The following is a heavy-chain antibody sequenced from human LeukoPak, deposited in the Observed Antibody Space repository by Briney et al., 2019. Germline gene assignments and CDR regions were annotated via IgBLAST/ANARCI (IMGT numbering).Heavy chain of an antibody. CDR1: GFTFDDYA. J-gene: IGHJ4*02. CDR2: ISWNSGSI. V-gene: IGHV3-9*01. CDR3: ARDHYYDSGGYYAY. D-gene: IGHD3-22*01. Sequence: GRSLRLSCAASGFTFDDYAMHWVRQAPGKGLEWVSGISWNSGSIGYADSVKGRFTISRDNAKNSLYLQMNSLRAEDTAVYYCARDHYYDSGGYYAYWGQGTLVTVSS.